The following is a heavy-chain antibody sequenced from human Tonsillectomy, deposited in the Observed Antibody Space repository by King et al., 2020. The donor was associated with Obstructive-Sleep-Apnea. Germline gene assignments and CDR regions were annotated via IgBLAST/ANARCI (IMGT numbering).Heavy chain of an antibody. CDR1: GYTFTNYY. D-gene: IGHD2-21*02. J-gene: IGHJ6*02. V-gene: IGHV1-46*01. Sequence: VQLVESGAEVKKPGASVKVSCKASGYTFTNYYMHWVRQAPGQGLERMGIINARGGGISYAQKFQGRVTMTRDTSTSTVYMELSSLGSEDTAVYYCARDRGGGDSGPGMDVWGQGTTVTVSS. CDR2: INARGGGI. CDR3: ARDRGGGDSGPGMDV.